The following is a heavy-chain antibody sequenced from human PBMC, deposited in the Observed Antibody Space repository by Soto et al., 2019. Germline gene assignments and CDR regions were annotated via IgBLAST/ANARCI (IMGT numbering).Heavy chain of an antibody. J-gene: IGHJ4*02. D-gene: IGHD2-15*01. V-gene: IGHV4-34*01. Sequence: PSETLSLTCAVYGGSFSGYYWSWIRQPPGKGLEWIGEINHSGSTNYNPSLKSRVTISVDTSKNQFSLKLSSVTAADTAVYYCARVAPYCSGGSGYSRSLYYFDYWGQGTLVTVSS. CDR3: ARVAPYCSGGSGYSRSLYYFDY. CDR2: INHSGST. CDR1: GGSFSGYY.